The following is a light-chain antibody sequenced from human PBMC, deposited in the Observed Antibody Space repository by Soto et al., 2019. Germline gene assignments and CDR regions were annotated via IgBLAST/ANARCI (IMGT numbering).Light chain of an antibody. V-gene: IGLV2-14*01. Sequence: QSALAQPASVSGSPGQSIAISCTGTSSDVGRYNYVSWFQQHPGKAPKPLIYDVSNWPSGVSDRFSGSKSGNTASLTISGLQAEDEADYSCSSFTTSSTFVFGTGTKVTVL. CDR1: SSDVGRYNY. CDR2: DVS. CDR3: SSFTTSSTFV. J-gene: IGLJ1*01.